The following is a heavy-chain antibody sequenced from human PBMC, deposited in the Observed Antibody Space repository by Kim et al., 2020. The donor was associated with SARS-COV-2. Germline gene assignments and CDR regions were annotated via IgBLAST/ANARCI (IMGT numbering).Heavy chain of an antibody. V-gene: IGHV4-59*08. CDR1: GGSISSYY. D-gene: IGHD3-3*01. CDR2: IYYSGST. CDR3: ARQGPYYDFWSGYSPTYYFDY. Sequence: SETLSLTCTVSGGSISSYYWSWIRQPPGKGLEWIGYIYYSGSTNYNPSLKSRVTISVDTSKNQFSLKLSSVTAADTAVYYCARQGPYYDFWSGYSPTYYFDYWGQGTLVTVSS. J-gene: IGHJ4*02.